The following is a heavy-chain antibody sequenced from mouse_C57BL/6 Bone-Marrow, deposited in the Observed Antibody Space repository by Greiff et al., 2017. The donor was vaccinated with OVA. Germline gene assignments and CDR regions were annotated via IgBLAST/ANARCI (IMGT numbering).Heavy chain of an antibody. CDR1: GYTFTSYW. D-gene: IGHD2-3*01. Sequence: QVQLQQSGAELVKPGASVKMSCKASGYTFTSYWITWVKQRPGQGLEWMGDIYPGGGSTNYNEKLKSRATLTVDTSSITAYMQPSRLTSEESAVYYCARLYDGYYEGYFDVWGTGTTVTVSS. V-gene: IGHV1-55*01. J-gene: IGHJ1*03. CDR3: ARLYDGYYEGYFDV. CDR2: IYPGGGST.